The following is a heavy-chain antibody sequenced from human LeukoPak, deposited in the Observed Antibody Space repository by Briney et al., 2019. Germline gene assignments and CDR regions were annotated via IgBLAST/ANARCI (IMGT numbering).Heavy chain of an antibody. CDR2: ISAYNGNT. V-gene: IGHV1-18*01. J-gene: IGHJ3*02. Sequence: ASVKVSCKASGYTFTSYGISWVRQAPGQGLEWMGWISAYNGNTNYAQKLQGRVTMTTDTSTSKAYVELRRLRSDDTAVYYCARRRITMIVVVRDDAFDIWGQGTMVTVSS. CDR3: ARRRITMIVVVRDDAFDI. D-gene: IGHD3-22*01. CDR1: GYTFTSYG.